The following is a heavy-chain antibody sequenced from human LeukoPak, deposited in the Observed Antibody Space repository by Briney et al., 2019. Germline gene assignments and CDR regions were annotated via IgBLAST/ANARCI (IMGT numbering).Heavy chain of an antibody. Sequence: SGGSLRLSCAASGFTFSTYNMNWVRQAPGKGLEWVSSITSSSSYIYYADSVKGRFTISRDNSKNTLYLQMNSLRAEDTAVYYCAKGNTLWFGELLYRTIFDYWGQGTLVTVSS. CDR2: ITSSSSYI. D-gene: IGHD3-10*01. CDR3: AKGNTLWFGELLYRTIFDY. CDR1: GFTFSTYN. J-gene: IGHJ4*02. V-gene: IGHV3-21*04.